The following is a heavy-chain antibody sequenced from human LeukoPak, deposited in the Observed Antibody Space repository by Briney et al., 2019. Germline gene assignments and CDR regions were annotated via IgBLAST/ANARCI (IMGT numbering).Heavy chain of an antibody. CDR2: IYSSGST. Sequence: SETLSLTCSVSGGSISNYYWSWIRQPPGKQPAWIGYIYSSGSTNYNPSLKSRVTISVDTSKNQFSLRLTSVTAADTAVYYCARHSIVATSHFDFWGQGTLVTVSS. V-gene: IGHV4-59*08. CDR1: GGSISNYY. CDR3: ARHSIVATSHFDF. J-gene: IGHJ4*02. D-gene: IGHD5-12*01.